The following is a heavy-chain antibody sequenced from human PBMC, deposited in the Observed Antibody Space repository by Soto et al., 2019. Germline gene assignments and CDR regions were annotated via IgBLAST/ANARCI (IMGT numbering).Heavy chain of an antibody. J-gene: IGHJ5*02. CDR1: GYTFINYG. CDR2: INTFNGNT. Sequence: QVQLVQSGAEVKKPGASVQVSCKASGYTFINYGITWVRQAPGQGLEWMGWINTFNGNTNYAQKLQGRVTMTTGTSTSTAYMELRSLRSDDTAVYYCARGFGSGSYYESWGQGTLVTVSS. CDR3: ARGFGSGSYYES. V-gene: IGHV1-18*01. D-gene: IGHD3-10*01.